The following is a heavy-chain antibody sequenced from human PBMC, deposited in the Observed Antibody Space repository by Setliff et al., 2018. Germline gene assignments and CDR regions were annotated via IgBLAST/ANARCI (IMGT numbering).Heavy chain of an antibody. CDR1: GDSISTGDYY. J-gene: IGHJ5*02. D-gene: IGHD3-16*01. CDR3: ARGGVLDNWFDP. CDR2: IYYRGNT. V-gene: IGHV4-30-4*08. Sequence: PSETLSLTCIVSGDSISTGDYYWSWIRQPPGKGLRWIGYIYYRGNTYYNPSLKGRVIISVDTSKNQCSLRLSSVTAADTAFYYCARGGVLDNWFDPWGQGTLVTVSS.